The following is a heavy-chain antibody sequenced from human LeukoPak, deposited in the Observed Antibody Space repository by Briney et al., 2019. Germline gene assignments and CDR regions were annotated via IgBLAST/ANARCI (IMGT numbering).Heavy chain of an antibody. D-gene: IGHD6-13*01. CDR3: ARDSAGNDY. CDR2: IKQDGSEN. V-gene: IGHV3-7*01. CDR1: GFTFSTFC. Sequence: PGRSLTPSSAASGFTFSTFCMSWVRHAPGKGLEWVANIKQDGSENYYIDSVKGRFTISRDNAKNSLYLQMNSLRAEDTAMYYCARDSAGNDYWGQGTLVTVSS. J-gene: IGHJ4*02.